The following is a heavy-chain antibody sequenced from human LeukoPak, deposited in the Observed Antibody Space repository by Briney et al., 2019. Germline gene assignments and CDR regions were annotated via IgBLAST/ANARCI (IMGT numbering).Heavy chain of an antibody. Sequence: SSETLSLTCTVSGGSISGYYWIWIRQPPGKGLEWIGYIYYSGSTNYNPSLKSRITMSVDTSKNQFSLKLSSVTAADTAVYYCARCYDFWSGTPFDPWGQGTLVTVSS. J-gene: IGHJ5*02. CDR1: GGSISGYY. CDR3: ARCYDFWSGTPFDP. CDR2: IYYSGST. D-gene: IGHD3-3*01. V-gene: IGHV4-59*01.